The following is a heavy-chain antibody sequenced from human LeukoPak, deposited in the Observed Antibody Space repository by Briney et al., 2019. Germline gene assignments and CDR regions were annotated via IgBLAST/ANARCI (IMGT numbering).Heavy chain of an antibody. J-gene: IGHJ6*02. Sequence: ASVKVSCKASGYTFTSYGISWVRQAPGQGLEWMGWISAYSGNTNYAQKLQGRVTMTTDTSTSTAYMELRSLRSDDTAVYYCARDRYCSSTSCYYYYGMDVWGQGTTVTVSS. V-gene: IGHV1-18*01. CDR2: ISAYSGNT. CDR1: GYTFTSYG. CDR3: ARDRYCSSTSCYYYYGMDV. D-gene: IGHD2-2*01.